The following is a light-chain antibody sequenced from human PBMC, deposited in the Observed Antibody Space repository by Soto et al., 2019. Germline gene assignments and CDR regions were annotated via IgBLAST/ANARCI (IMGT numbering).Light chain of an antibody. CDR2: EVS. CDR3: SSYAGSNLGV. Sequence: QSALTQPPSASGSPGQSVTISCTGTSSDVCGYNYVSWYQQHPGKAPKLMIYEVSKRPSGVPDRFSGSKSGNTASLTVSGLQAEDEADYYCSSYAGSNLGVFGGGTQLTVL. V-gene: IGLV2-8*01. J-gene: IGLJ3*02. CDR1: SSDVCGYNY.